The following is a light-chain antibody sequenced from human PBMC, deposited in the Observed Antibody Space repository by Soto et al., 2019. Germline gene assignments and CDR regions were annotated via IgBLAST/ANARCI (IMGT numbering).Light chain of an antibody. CDR1: QGISSY. J-gene: IGKJ3*01. Sequence: DIQMTQSPSSLSASVGDRVTITCRASQGISSYLAWYQQKPGKVPKLLIYATSTLQSGVPSRFSGSGSGTDFTLTISSLQPEDVATYYCQKYNSAPCTFGPGTKVDIK. CDR2: ATS. V-gene: IGKV1-27*01. CDR3: QKYNSAPCT.